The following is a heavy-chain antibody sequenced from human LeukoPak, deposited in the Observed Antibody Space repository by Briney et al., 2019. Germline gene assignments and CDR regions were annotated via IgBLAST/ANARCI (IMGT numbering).Heavy chain of an antibody. D-gene: IGHD2-15*01. V-gene: IGHV3-74*01. Sequence: GGSLRLSCTASGFTFSSYWMHWVRQAPGKGLVWVARTNSDGRSTSYADPVKGRFTISRDNAKNTLYLQMNSLRAEDTAVYYCARVDCSGGSCYSVGDYWGQGTLVTVSS. CDR1: GFTFSSYW. J-gene: IGHJ4*02. CDR2: TNSDGRST. CDR3: ARVDCSGGSCYSVGDY.